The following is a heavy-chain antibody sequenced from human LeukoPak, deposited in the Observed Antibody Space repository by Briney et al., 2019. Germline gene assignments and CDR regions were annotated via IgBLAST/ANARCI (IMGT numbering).Heavy chain of an antibody. V-gene: IGHV1-46*01. CDR3: ARGVTAMVGFDY. Sequence: ASVKVSCKASGYTFTSYYMHWVRQAPGQGLEWMGIINPSGGSTSYAQKFQGRVTMTRDTSTSTVYMELSCLRSDDTAVYYCARGVTAMVGFDYWGQGTLVTVSS. D-gene: IGHD5-18*01. CDR2: INPSGGST. J-gene: IGHJ4*02. CDR1: GYTFTSYY.